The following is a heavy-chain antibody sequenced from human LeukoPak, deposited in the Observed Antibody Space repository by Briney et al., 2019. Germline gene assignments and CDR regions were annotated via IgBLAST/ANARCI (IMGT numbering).Heavy chain of an antibody. Sequence: GGSLRLSCAASGLTFDDYTMHWVRQAPGKGLEWVSLISWDGGSTYYADSVKGRFTISRDNSKNSLYLQMNSLRTEDTALYYCAKAFGQQLARDAFDIWGQGTMVTVSS. D-gene: IGHD6-13*01. CDR2: ISWDGGST. CDR1: GLTFDDYT. CDR3: AKAFGQQLARDAFDI. J-gene: IGHJ3*02. V-gene: IGHV3-43*01.